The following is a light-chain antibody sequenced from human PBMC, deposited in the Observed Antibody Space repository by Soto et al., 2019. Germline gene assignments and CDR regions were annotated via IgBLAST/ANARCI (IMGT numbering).Light chain of an antibody. V-gene: IGKV3-20*01. CDR1: QSVSSSY. J-gene: IGKJ4*01. CDR3: QQDDSSPLT. CDR2: GAS. Sequence: EIVLTQSPGTLSLSPGERATLSCRASQSVSSSYLAWYQQKPGQAPRLLIYGASSRATGIPDRFSGSGSGTDFTLTISRLEPEDSAVYYCQQDDSSPLTFGGGTKVEIK.